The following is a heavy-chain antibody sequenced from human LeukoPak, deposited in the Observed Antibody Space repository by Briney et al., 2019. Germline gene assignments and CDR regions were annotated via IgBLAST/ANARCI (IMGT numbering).Heavy chain of an antibody. CDR1: GFTFGTTA. J-gene: IGHJ4*02. Sequence: PGGSLRLSCAASGFTFGTTAMSWVRQAPGKGLEWVSTISGYGASTYYADSVKGRFTFSRDNSKNTLYLQMNSLRAEDTAVYYCASGSAYSYAPGNYWGQGTLVTVSS. V-gene: IGHV3-23*01. CDR2: ISGYGAST. D-gene: IGHD5-18*01. CDR3: ASGSAYSYAPGNY.